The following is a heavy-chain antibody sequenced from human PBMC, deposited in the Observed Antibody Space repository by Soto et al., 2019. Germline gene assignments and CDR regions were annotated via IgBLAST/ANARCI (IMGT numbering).Heavy chain of an antibody. Sequence: QVQLVQSGAEVKKPGSSVTVSCKASGGTFGNSAISWVRQAPGQGREWMGGIIPIFPTPDYAQKFQGRVTIPPDESTSTAYMESPSLRSEAAAVYDCPRDKDRLQLGGKSYYAMDVWGHGTTVTVS. CDR2: IIPIFPTP. CDR1: GGTFGNSA. J-gene: IGHJ6*02. V-gene: IGHV1-69*05. D-gene: IGHD5-12*01. CDR3: PRDKDRLQLGGKSYYAMDV.